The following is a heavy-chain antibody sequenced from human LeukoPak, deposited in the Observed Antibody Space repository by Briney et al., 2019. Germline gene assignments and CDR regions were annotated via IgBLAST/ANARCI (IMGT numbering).Heavy chain of an antibody. V-gene: IGHV3-48*03. D-gene: IGHD4-17*01. CDR2: ISSSGSTI. CDR3: ARTNGDYAIDY. CDR1: GFTFSSYE. Sequence: PGGSLRLSCAASGFTFSSYEMNWVRQAPGKGLEWVSYISSSGSTIYYADSVKGRFTISRDNAKNSLYLQMNSLRAEDTAVYYCARTNGDYAIDYWGQGTLVTVSS. J-gene: IGHJ4*02.